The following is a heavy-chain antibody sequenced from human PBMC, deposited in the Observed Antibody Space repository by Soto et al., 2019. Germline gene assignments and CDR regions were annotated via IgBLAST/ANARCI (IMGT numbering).Heavy chain of an antibody. CDR1: GFIFSSYA. J-gene: IGHJ4*02. CDR2: ISGSGRIT. V-gene: IGHV3-23*01. Sequence: VGSLRLSCAASGFIFSSYAMHWVRQAPGKGLEWVSSISGSGRITDYADFVKGRFTISRDSSKDALYLEMNSLRADDTAVYFCAKDPYSDVWSGYFPYFDYWAQGILVTVSS. D-gene: IGHD3-3*01. CDR3: AKDPYSDVWSGYFPYFDY.